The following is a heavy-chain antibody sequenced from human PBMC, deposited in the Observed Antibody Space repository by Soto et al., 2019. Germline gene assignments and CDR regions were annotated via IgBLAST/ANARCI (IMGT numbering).Heavy chain of an antibody. CDR3: ARVFGDDYGDLYYFDY. J-gene: IGHJ4*02. Sequence: QVQLVQSGAEVKKPGSSVKVSCKASGGTFSSYAISWVRQAPGQGLEWMGGIIPIFGTANYAQKFQGRVTITADEPTSTAYMELSSLRSEDTAVYYCARVFGDDYGDLYYFDYWGQGTLVTVSS. V-gene: IGHV1-69*01. D-gene: IGHD4-17*01. CDR1: GGTFSSYA. CDR2: IIPIFGTA.